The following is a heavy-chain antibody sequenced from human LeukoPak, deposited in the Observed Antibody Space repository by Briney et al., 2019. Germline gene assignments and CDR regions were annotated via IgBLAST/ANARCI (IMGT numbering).Heavy chain of an antibody. J-gene: IGHJ6*03. CDR3: ARSHSSSWYFYYYYMDV. Sequence: GGSLRLSCAASGFTFDDYAMHWVRQAPGKGLEWVSGISWNSGSIGYADSVKGRFTISRDNAKNSLYLQMNSLRAEDTAVYYCARSHSSSWYFYYYYMDVWGKGTTVTISS. CDR2: ISWNSGSI. D-gene: IGHD6-13*01. V-gene: IGHV3-9*01. CDR1: GFTFDDYA.